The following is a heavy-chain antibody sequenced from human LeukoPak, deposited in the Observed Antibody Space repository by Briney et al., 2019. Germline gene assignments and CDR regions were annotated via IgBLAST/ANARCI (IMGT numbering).Heavy chain of an antibody. Sequence: SETLSLTCAVYGGSFSGYYWSWIRQPPGKGLEWIGEINHSGSTNYNPSLKSRVTISVDTSKNQFSLKLSSVTAADTAVYYCARRWVVPAARAFDYWGQGTLVTVSS. CDR2: INHSGST. CDR3: ARRWVVPAARAFDY. CDR1: GGSFSGYY. D-gene: IGHD2-2*01. J-gene: IGHJ4*02. V-gene: IGHV4-34*01.